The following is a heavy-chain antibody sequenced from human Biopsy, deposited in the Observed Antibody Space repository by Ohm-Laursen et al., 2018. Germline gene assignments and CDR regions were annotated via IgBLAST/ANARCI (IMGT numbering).Heavy chain of an antibody. V-gene: IGHV4-59*01. D-gene: IGHD7-27*01. CDR2: IYYTGHT. CDR1: GGSIKSYY. Sequence: TLSLTWIVSGGSIKSYYWNWIRQSPGKGLEWIGFIYYTGHTNYNHSLKSRATISVDTSKNQFSLKVISVTAADTAVYYCARLTGDPSYWGQGTLVTVSS. J-gene: IGHJ4*02. CDR3: ARLTGDPSY.